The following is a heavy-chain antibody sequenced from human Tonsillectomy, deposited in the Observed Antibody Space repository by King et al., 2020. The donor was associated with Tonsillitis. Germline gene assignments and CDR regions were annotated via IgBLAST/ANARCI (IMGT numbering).Heavy chain of an antibody. J-gene: IGHJ4*02. D-gene: IGHD6-13*01. CDR3: ARAIAAAGHYFDY. V-gene: IGHV3-21*01. Sequence: VQLVESGGGLVEPGGSLRLSCAASGFPFISYSMNWFRQAPGKGLECVPSISSSSSYKYYADSVTGRFTISRDNAKNTLYLQVNSLRPEDTAVYFCARAIAAAGHYFDYWGLETLVTVSS. CDR1: GFPFISYS. CDR2: ISSSSSYK.